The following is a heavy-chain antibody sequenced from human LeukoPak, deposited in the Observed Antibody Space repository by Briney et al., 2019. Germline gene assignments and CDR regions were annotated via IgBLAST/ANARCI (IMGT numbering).Heavy chain of an antibody. J-gene: IGHJ4*02. V-gene: IGHV4-61*05. Sequence: SETLSLTCTVSGGSISSSSYYWGWIRQPPGKGLEWIGYSYYSGSTNYNPSLKSRVTISVDTSKNQVSLKLSSVAAADTAVYYCVRRQYYFDYWGQGTLVTVSS. CDR2: SYYSGST. CDR1: GGSISSSSYY. CDR3: VRRQYYFDY.